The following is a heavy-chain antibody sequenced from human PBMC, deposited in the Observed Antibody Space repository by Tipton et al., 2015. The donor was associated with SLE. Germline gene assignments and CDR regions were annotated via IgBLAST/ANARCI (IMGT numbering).Heavy chain of an antibody. CDR3: ARGGSYHDSSGINDC. CDR1: GASISSYY. Sequence: TLSLTCTVSGASISSYYWSWIRQPPGKGLEWIGYVYDIEFTNYNPSLKSRVTISLDTSKNQFSLKLSSVTAADTAVYYCARGGSYHDSSGINDCWGRGTLVAASS. J-gene: IGHJ4*02. CDR2: VYDIEFT. D-gene: IGHD3-22*01. V-gene: IGHV4-59*13.